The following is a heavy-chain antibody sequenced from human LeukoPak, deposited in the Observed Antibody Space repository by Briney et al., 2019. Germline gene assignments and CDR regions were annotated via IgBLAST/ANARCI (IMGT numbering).Heavy chain of an antibody. D-gene: IGHD3-10*01. CDR3: AKEGAESFPDAFDI. CDR1: GGSISPYY. Sequence: ASETLSLTCTVSGGSISPYYWSWLRQPPGKGLEWIGYISYSGGTKNNPSLKSRVTISVDTSKNQFSLKLTSVTAADTAVYYCAKEGAESFPDAFDIWGQGTMITVSS. CDR2: ISYSGGT. V-gene: IGHV4-59*01. J-gene: IGHJ3*02.